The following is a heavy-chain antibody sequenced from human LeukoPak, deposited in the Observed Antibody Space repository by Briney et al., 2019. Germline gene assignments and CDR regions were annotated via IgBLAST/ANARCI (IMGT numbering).Heavy chain of an antibody. V-gene: IGHV4-39*01. J-gene: IGHJ4*02. CDR2: IYYSGST. Sequence: SETLSLTCTVSGGSISSSSYYWGWIRQPPGKGLEWIGSIYYSGSTYYNPSLKSRVTISVDTSKNQFSLKLSSVTAADTAVYYCARGRFLGYWGQGTLVTVSS. CDR3: ARGRFLGY. CDR1: GGSISSSSYY. D-gene: IGHD3-3*01.